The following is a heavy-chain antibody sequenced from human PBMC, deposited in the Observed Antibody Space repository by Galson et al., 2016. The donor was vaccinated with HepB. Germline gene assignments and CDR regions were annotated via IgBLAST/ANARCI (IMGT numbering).Heavy chain of an antibody. Sequence: SLRLSCAASGFTFSNNYMRWVRQAPGKGLEWVSAISGSGANTDYADSVKGRFTVSRDNSKNTLYLQMNSLRAEDTAIYYCAKAGYCSSTSCYAFDYWGQGTLVTVSS. CDR3: AKAGYCSSTSCYAFDY. J-gene: IGHJ4*02. V-gene: IGHV3-23*01. CDR1: GFTFSNNY. CDR2: ISGSGANT. D-gene: IGHD2-2*01.